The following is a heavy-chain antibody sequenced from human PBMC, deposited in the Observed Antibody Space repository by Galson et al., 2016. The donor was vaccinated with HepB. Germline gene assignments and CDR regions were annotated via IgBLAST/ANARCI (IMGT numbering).Heavy chain of an antibody. V-gene: IGHV3-23*01. CDR1: GLSFSTFA. Sequence: SLRLSCAASGLSFSTFAMGWVRQAPGKGLEWVSGISGSGDNTYYADSVKGRFTISRDNSKNTLYLQINSLRAGDTALYYGASWRVGGLLFRDYWGQGTVVTVSS. CDR3: ASWRVGGLLFRDY. J-gene: IGHJ4*02. D-gene: IGHD2-15*01. CDR2: ISGSGDNT.